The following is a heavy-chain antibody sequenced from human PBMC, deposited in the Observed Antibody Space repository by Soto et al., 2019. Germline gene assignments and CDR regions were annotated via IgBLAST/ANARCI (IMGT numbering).Heavy chain of an antibody. CDR2: ISNSSSTI. Sequence: PGGSLRLSCTASGFTFSTCNINWARQAPGKGLEWVSYISNSSSTIYYSDSVKGRFTISRDNAKNSLYLQMNSLRDDDTAVYYCARAQIRYFDWLLDYWGQGTLVTVSS. V-gene: IGHV3-48*02. CDR1: GFTFSTCN. CDR3: ARAQIRYFDWLLDY. J-gene: IGHJ4*02. D-gene: IGHD3-9*01.